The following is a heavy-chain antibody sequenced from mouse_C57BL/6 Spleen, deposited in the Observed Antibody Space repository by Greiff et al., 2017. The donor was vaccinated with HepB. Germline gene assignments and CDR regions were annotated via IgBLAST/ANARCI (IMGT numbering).Heavy chain of an antibody. Sequence: QVQLQQSGAELVMPGASVKLSCKASGYTFTSYWMHWVKQRPGQGLEWIGEIDPSDSYTNYNQKFKGKSTLTVDKSSSTAYMQLSSLTSEDSAIYYCARGGYYRYFDYWGQGTTLTVSS. J-gene: IGHJ2*01. CDR1: GYTFTSYW. V-gene: IGHV1-69*01. CDR3: ARGGYYRYFDY. D-gene: IGHD2-3*01. CDR2: IDPSDSYT.